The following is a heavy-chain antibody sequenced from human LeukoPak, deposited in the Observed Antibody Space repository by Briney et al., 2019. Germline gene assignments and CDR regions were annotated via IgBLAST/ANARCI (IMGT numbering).Heavy chain of an antibody. Sequence: GGSLRLSCAASGFTFSTYGMHWVRQAPGKGLEWVAVISYDGSNEYYADSVKGRFTISRDNSKNTLYLQMSSLRAEDTAVYYCVGASFAYWGRGTLVTVSS. CDR2: ISYDGSNE. CDR3: VGASFAY. CDR1: GFTFSTYG. J-gene: IGHJ4*02. V-gene: IGHV3-30*03.